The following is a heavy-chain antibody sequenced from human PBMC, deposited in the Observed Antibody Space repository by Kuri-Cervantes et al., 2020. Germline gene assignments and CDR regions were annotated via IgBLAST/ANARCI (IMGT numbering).Heavy chain of an antibody. Sequence: GGSLRLSCADSGFTFSNYVMHWVRQAAGKGLEWVAVISYDGSNKYYADSVKGRFTISRDNSKNTLYLQMNSLRAEDTAVYYCARDNGFGGDSDYWGQGTLVTVSS. CDR1: GFTFSNYV. V-gene: IGHV3-30*03. CDR3: ARDNGFGGDSDY. CDR2: ISYDGSNK. D-gene: IGHD4-17*01. J-gene: IGHJ4*02.